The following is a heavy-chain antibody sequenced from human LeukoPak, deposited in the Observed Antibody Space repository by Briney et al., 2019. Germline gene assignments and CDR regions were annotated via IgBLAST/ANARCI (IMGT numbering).Heavy chain of an antibody. CDR3: ARSGYGDYGHSKDY. J-gene: IGHJ4*02. V-gene: IGHV3-74*01. CDR1: GFSLSGYW. CDR2: NNGDGSTT. D-gene: IGHD4-17*01. Sequence: GGSLRLSCVASGFSLSGYWMYWVRQAPGKGLMYISRNNGDGSTTNYADVVKGRFTMSRDNVKNTLYLQMNSLRVEDTAVYYCARSGYGDYGHSKDYWGQGTLVTVSS.